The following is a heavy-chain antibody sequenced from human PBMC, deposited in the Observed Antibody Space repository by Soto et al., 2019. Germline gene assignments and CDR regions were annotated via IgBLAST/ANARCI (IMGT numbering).Heavy chain of an antibody. CDR1: GYIFNNFG. J-gene: IGHJ4*02. CDR3: ARDFDFDIDY. D-gene: IGHD3-9*01. V-gene: IGHV1-18*01. CDR2: IYSKTGTI. Sequence: QVQLVQSGAEVQKPGASVEVSCKTSGYIFNNFGITWVRQAPGLGLEWLGWIYSKTGTINLPQKFQGRVTMTTDTSTSTAFMELRSLTFDDSAVYFCARDFDFDIDYWGQGTPVTVS.